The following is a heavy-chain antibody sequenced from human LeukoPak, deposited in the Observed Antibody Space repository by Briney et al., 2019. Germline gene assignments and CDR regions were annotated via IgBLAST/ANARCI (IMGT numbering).Heavy chain of an antibody. J-gene: IGHJ4*02. D-gene: IGHD3-10*01. CDR1: GFTFSHYA. V-gene: IGHV3-23*01. CDR2: IHDGDDGA. Sequence: GGALRLSCTASGFTFSHYAMIWVRQTPGKGLEWVSAIHDGDDGAYYADSVKGRFTISRDNSKNTLFLQMNNLRAEDTALYYCTRSLNYFTSGTSRRDFDSWGQGTLVTVSS. CDR3: TRSLNYFTSGTSRRDFDS.